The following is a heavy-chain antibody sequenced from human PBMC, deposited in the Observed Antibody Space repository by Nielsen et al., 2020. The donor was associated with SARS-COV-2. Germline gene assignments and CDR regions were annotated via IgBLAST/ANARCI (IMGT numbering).Heavy chain of an antibody. Sequence: WVRQAPGQGLEWMGWINTNTGTPTYAQGFTGRFVFSVDTSLSTAYLQISSLKAEDTAVYYCARDTVAAAGDYYYYGMDVWGQGTTVTVSS. D-gene: IGHD6-13*01. V-gene: IGHV7-4-1*02. J-gene: IGHJ6*02. CDR3: ARDTVAAAGDYYYYGMDV. CDR2: INTNTGTP.